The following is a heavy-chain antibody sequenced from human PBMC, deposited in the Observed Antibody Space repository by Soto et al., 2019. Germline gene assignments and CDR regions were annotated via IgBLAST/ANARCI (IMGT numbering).Heavy chain of an antibody. CDR1: GGSISSSNW. V-gene: IGHV4-4*02. J-gene: IGHJ3*02. CDR2: IYHSGST. Sequence: QVQLQESGPGLVKPSGTLSLTCAVSGGSISSSNWWRWVRQPPGKGLEWIGEIYHSGSTNYNPSLKSRVTISVDKSKNQFSLKLSSVTAADTAVYYRARKQIVGATTGGVAFDIWGQGTMVTVSS. D-gene: IGHD1-26*01. CDR3: ARKQIVGATTGGVAFDI.